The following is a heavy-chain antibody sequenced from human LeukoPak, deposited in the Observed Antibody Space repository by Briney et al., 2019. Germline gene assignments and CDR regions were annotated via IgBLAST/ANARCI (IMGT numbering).Heavy chain of an antibody. D-gene: IGHD6-19*01. CDR1: GYNSISYG. J-gene: IGHJ4*02. Sequence: ASVKVSCKASGYNSISYGISWVRQAPGQGLEWMGWISGYNGDTKYAQKFQGRVTTTRDTSTSTVYMELRSLRSDDTAVYYCARGRPGSGWSFDYWGQGTLVTVSS. CDR2: ISGYNGDT. CDR3: ARGRPGSGWSFDY. V-gene: IGHV1-18*01.